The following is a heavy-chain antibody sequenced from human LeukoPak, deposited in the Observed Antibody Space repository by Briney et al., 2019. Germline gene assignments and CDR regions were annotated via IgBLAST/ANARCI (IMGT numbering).Heavy chain of an antibody. CDR1: VFTSSSYW. D-gene: IGHD6-19*01. CDR2: IKQDGSEK. V-gene: IGHV3-7*01. J-gene: IGHJ4*02. CDR3: ARDRRSSGWYEFDS. Sequence: GGSLRLSCAASVFTSSSYWMSWVRQAPGKGREWVANIKQDGSEKYYVDSVRGRFHISRDNAKNSLYLQMDRLRAEDTAVYYCARDRRSSGWYEFDSWGQGTLVTVSS.